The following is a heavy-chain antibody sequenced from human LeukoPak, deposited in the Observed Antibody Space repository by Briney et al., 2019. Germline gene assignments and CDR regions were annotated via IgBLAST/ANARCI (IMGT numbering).Heavy chain of an antibody. V-gene: IGHV1-46*01. Sequence: GASVKVSCKASGYTFTGYYMHWVRQAPGQGLEWMGWINPSGGSTSYAQKFQGRVTMTRDTSTSTVYMELSSLRSEDTAVYYCAREMSSGSYYLGSGLDYWGQGTLVTVSS. CDR3: AREMSSGSYYLGSGLDY. J-gene: IGHJ4*02. CDR2: INPSGGST. CDR1: GYTFTGYY. D-gene: IGHD1-26*01.